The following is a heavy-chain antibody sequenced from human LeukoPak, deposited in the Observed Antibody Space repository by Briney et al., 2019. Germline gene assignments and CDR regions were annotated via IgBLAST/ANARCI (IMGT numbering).Heavy chain of an antibody. V-gene: IGHV5-51*01. D-gene: IGHD3-9*01. J-gene: IGHJ4*02. Sequence: GESLKISCKGSGYSFSNYWIGWVRQMPGKGLEWVGIILPGDSDTRYSPSCQGQVTMSADKSTNTAYLQWSSLTAADTAMYYCARQYYDILTDPNYFDSWGQGTLVTVSS. CDR3: ARQYYDILTDPNYFDS. CDR2: ILPGDSDT. CDR1: GYSFSNYW.